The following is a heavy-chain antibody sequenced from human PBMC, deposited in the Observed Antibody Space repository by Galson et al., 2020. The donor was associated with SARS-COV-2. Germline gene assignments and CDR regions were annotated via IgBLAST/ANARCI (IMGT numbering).Heavy chain of an antibody. V-gene: IGHV3-48*01. J-gene: IGHJ4*02. CDR2: ISSSSSTI. CDR1: GFTFSSYS. D-gene: IGHD6-19*01. Sequence: LGESLKISCAASGFTFSSYSMNWVRQAPGQGLESVSYISSSSSTIYYAHSGKGRFTISRDNAKNSLYLQRNSLRAEDTAVYYWARAGGGWYTKNDYWGQGTLVTVSS. CDR3: ARAGGGWYTKNDY.